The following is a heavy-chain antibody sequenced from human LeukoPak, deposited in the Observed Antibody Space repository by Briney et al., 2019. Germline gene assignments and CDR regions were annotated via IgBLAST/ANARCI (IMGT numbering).Heavy chain of an antibody. D-gene: IGHD3-10*01. V-gene: IGHV3-64*01. CDR3: ARDAVLLWFGEFHWFDP. CDR2: ISSNGGST. Sequence: GGSLRLSCAASGFTFSSYAMHWVRQAPGKGLEYVSAISSNGGSTYYANSVKGRFTISRDNSKNTLYLQMGSLRAEDMAVYYCARDAVLLWFGEFHWFDPWGQGTLVTVSS. CDR1: GFTFSSYA. J-gene: IGHJ5*02.